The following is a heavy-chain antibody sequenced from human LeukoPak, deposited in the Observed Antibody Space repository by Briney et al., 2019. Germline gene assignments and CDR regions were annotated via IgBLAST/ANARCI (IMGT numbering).Heavy chain of an antibody. Sequence: SETLSLTCPASGASISNYYWRWIRQPPGKGLEWIGYIYYSGSTKYNSSLKSRVTISVPTSNNQFSLKLSSVTAADTAVYYCARYSSIPTYPTIDYWGRGTLVTVSS. V-gene: IGHV4-59*01. CDR1: GASISNYY. J-gene: IGHJ4*02. D-gene: IGHD2-2*01. CDR3: ARYSSIPTYPTIDY. CDR2: IYYSGST.